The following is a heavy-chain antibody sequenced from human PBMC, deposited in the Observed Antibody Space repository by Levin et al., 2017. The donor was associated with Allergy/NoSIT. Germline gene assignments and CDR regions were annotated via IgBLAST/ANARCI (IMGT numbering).Heavy chain of an antibody. CDR2: FDPEDGET. V-gene: IGHV1-24*01. CDR1: GYTLTELS. J-gene: IGHJ6*02. D-gene: IGHD4-11*01. Sequence: ASVKVSCKVSGYTLTELSMHWVRQAPGKGLEWMGGFDPEDGETIYAQKFQGRVTMTEDTSTDTAYMELSSLRSEDTAVYYCAILGARLHDYYDYGMDGWGQGTTVTVSS. CDR3: AILGARLHDYYDYGMDG.